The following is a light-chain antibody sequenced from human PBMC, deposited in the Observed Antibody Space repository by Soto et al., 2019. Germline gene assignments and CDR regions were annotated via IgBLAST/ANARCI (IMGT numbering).Light chain of an antibody. CDR3: CSYTGSNIWV. Sequence: QSALTQPASVSGSPGQSITISCTGTSSDVGGYNYVSWYQQHPGKAPQLMIYEVSNRPSGVSNRFSGSKSGNTASLTISGLQAEDEADYYCCSYTGSNIWVFGGGTKLTVL. V-gene: IGLV2-14*01. J-gene: IGLJ3*02. CDR1: SSDVGGYNY. CDR2: EVS.